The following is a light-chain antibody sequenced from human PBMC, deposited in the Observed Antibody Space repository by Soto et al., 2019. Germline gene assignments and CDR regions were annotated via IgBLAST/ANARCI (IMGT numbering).Light chain of an antibody. Sequence: QSALTQPRSVSGSPGQSVTISCPGSISDVGGYNYVSWYQQHPGKAPKFMIYDVSKRPSGVPDRFSGSKSGNTASLTISGLQAEDEADYYCCSYAGSYKGYVFGTGTKLTVL. CDR1: ISDVGGYNY. J-gene: IGLJ1*01. V-gene: IGLV2-11*01. CDR3: CSYAGSYKGYV. CDR2: DVS.